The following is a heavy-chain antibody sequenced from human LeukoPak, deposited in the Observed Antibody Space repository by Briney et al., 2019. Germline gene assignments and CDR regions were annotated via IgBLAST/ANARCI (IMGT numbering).Heavy chain of an antibody. CDR3: AHSKGYCTNGVCWNFDY. D-gene: IGHD2-8*01. J-gene: IGHJ4*02. CDR1: GFSLTTSGVA. V-gene: IGHV2-5*02. Sequence: SGPTLVKPTQTLTLTCTFSGFSLTTSGVAVGWIRQPPGQALEWLALIYWDDDKRYSPSLKSRLTITKDTSKNQVVLTMTNMDPVDTATYYCAHSKGYCTNGVCWNFDYWGQGTLVTVSS. CDR2: IYWDDDK.